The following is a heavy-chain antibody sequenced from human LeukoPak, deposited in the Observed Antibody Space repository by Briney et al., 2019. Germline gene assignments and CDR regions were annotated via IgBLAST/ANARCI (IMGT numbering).Heavy chain of an antibody. CDR2: IRYDGSNK. J-gene: IGHJ4*02. D-gene: IGHD5/OR15-5a*01. Sequence: GGSLRLSCAASGVTFSSYGMHWVRQAPGKGLEWVAFIRYDGSNKYYADSVKGRFTISRDNSKTTLYLQMNSLRADDTAVYYCVRDRTVSTILDYWGQGTLVTVSS. CDR3: VRDRTVSTILDY. CDR1: GVTFSSYG. V-gene: IGHV3-30*02.